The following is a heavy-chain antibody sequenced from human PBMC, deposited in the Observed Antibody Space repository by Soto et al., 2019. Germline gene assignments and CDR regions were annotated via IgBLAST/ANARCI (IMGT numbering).Heavy chain of an antibody. J-gene: IGHJ6*02. CDR3: ARQTVDIVVVPAAKTDYYGMDV. D-gene: IGHD2-2*01. CDR1: GGTFSSYA. V-gene: IGHV1-69*13. Sequence: SVKVSCKASGGTFSSYAISWVRQAPGQGLEWMGGIIPIFGTANYAQKFQGRVTITADESTSTAYMELSSLRSEDTAVYYCARQTVDIVVVPAAKTDYYGMDVWGQGTTVTVSS. CDR2: IIPIFGTA.